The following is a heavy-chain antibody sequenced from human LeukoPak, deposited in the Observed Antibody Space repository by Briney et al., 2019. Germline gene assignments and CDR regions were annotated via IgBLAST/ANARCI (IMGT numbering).Heavy chain of an antibody. D-gene: IGHD6-13*01. CDR3: ARDYSSSWYAGYYYYGMDV. CDR1: GFTVSSNY. CDR2: IYSGGST. Sequence: GGSLRLSCAASGFTVSSNYMSWVRQAPGKGLEWVSVIYSGGSTYYADSVKGRFTISRDNSKNTLYLQMNSLRAEDTAVYYCARDYSSSWYAGYYYYGMDVWGQGTTVTVSS. J-gene: IGHJ6*02. V-gene: IGHV3-53*01.